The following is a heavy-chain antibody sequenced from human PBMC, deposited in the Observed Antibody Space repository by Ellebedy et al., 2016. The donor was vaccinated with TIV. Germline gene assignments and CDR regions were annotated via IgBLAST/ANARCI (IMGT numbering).Heavy chain of an antibody. CDR3: ARAFQYSSGWAVDY. D-gene: IGHD6-19*01. CDR1: GGSPSTDY. Sequence: MPSETLSLTCAVHGGSPSTDYWRWIRQSPEKGLEWIGELIHSGSTSYNPSLKSRVSISVDTPKKQFSLKLSSVTAADTAVYYCARAFQYSSGWAVDYWGQGTLVTVSS. J-gene: IGHJ4*02. V-gene: IGHV4-34*12. CDR2: LIHSGST.